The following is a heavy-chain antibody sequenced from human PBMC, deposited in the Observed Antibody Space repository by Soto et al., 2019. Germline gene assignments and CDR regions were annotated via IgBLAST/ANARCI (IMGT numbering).Heavy chain of an antibody. CDR3: AREGNLGRWLQPLDF. CDR2: IHYNGNT. Sequence: SETLSLTCTVSGDSISAFSWSWIGQPPGKGLEWIGNIHYNGNTKYSPSLKSRVTMSVDTSKYHFSLRLISVTAADTAIYFCAREGNLGRWLQPLDFWGQATLVTVS. V-gene: IGHV4-59*01. J-gene: IGHJ4*02. D-gene: IGHD5-12*01. CDR1: GDSISAFS.